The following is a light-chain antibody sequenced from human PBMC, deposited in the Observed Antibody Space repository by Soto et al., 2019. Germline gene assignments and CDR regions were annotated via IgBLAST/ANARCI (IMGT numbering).Light chain of an antibody. CDR3: HHFGSLPET. V-gene: IGKV3-20*01. CDR1: QSVASSY. CDR2: SAS. J-gene: IGKJ1*01. Sequence: EVVLTQSPGTLSLSPGERVTLSCRASQSVASSYLAWYQQKPGRAPRLLFYSASSRATGIPDRFSGSGSGSDFTLTISRLEPEDFAVYYCHHFGSLPETFGQGTPVDIK.